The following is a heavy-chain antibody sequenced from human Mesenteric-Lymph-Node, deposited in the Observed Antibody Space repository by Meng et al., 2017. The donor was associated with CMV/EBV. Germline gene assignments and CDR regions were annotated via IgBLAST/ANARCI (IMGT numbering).Heavy chain of an antibody. J-gene: IGHJ4*02. Sequence: GGSLRLSCVASRFTFSSYWMSWVRQAPGKGLEWVANIKQDGSEKYYVDSVKGRFTISRDNAKNSLYLQMNSLRAEDTAVYYCARGGGNYDSSGPSDYWGQGTLVTVSS. V-gene: IGHV3-7*04. CDR1: RFTFSSYW. CDR2: IKQDGSEK. D-gene: IGHD3-22*01. CDR3: ARGGGNYDSSGPSDY.